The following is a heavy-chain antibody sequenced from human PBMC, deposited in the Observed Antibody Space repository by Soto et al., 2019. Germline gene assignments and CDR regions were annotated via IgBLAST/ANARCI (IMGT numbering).Heavy chain of an antibody. CDR1: GVTFSNYA. CDR2: ISHSGSST. J-gene: IGHJ5*02. CDR3: AKGSWVHHGSEGGNWLDP. D-gene: IGHD3-10*01. Sequence: EVQFLESGGGLVQPGGSLRLSCAASGVTFSNYAMNWVRQAPGKGLEWVSGISHSGSSTYYADSVKGRFTISRDNSKNTLFRQMNSLTAEDTAVYYCAKGSWVHHGSEGGNWLDPWGQGTLVTVSS. V-gene: IGHV3-23*01.